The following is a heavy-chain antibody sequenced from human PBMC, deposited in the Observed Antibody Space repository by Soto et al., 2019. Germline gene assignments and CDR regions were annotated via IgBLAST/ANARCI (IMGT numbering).Heavy chain of an antibody. J-gene: IGHJ6*01. Sequence: GASVKVSCKASGYTFTSYAMHWVRQAPGQRLEWMGWINAGNGNTKYSQKFQGRITITRDTSASTAYMELSSLRSEGTAVYYCASSYTIYALIDYNTYGMDVSGQRTTDTGSS. CDR3: ASSYTIYALIDYNTYGMDV. CDR1: GYTFTSYA. V-gene: IGHV1-3*01. D-gene: IGHD1-1*01. CDR2: INAGNGNT.